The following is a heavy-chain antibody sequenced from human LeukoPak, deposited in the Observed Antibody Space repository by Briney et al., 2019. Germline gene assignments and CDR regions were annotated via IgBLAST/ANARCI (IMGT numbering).Heavy chain of an antibody. D-gene: IGHD3-9*01. Sequence: GGSLRLSCAASGFSFSSYGMHWVRQAPGKGLEWVAVIWCDGSNKYYADSVKGRFTISRDNSKNTLFLQMNSLRAEDTAVYYCARDRYDILTGYYMYFDYWGQGSLVTVSS. CDR1: GFSFSSYG. V-gene: IGHV3-33*01. CDR3: ARDRYDILTGYYMYFDY. J-gene: IGHJ4*02. CDR2: IWCDGSNK.